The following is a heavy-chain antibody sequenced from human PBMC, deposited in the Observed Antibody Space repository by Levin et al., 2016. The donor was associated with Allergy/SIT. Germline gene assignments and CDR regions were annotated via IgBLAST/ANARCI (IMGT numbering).Heavy chain of an antibody. CDR3: ARVCPDGSYYFDY. CDR2: IWYDGSNE. Sequence: VRQAPGKGLEWVAVIWYDGSNEYYVDSVKGRFTISRDNSKNTLYLQMNSLRAEDTAIYYCARVCPDGSYYFDYWGQGTLVTVSS. V-gene: IGHV3-33*01. D-gene: IGHD1-14*01. J-gene: IGHJ4*02.